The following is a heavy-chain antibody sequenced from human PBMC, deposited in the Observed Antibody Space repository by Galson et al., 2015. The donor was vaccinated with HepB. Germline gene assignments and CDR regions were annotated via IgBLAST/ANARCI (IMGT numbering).Heavy chain of an antibody. CDR2: ISSSSSYI. CDR1: GFTFSSYS. V-gene: IGHV3-21*01. J-gene: IGHJ4*02. CDR3: ARGKSIAAAVGY. D-gene: IGHD6-13*01. Sequence: SLRLSCAASGFTFSSYSMNWVRQAPGKGLEWVSSISSSSSYIYYADSVKGRFTISRDNAKNSLYLQMNSLRAEDTAVYYCARGKSIAAAVGYWGQGTLVTVSS.